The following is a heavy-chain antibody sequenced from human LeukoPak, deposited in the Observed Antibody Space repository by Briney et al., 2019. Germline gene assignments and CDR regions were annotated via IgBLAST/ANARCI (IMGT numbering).Heavy chain of an antibody. CDR2: IYTSAST. Sequence: PSETLSLTCTVSGGSVSSYYWSWIRQPPGKGLEWIGYIYTSASTNYNPSLKSRVTISVDTSKNQFSLKLSSVTAADTAVYYCARQGDPAAGDVGTFDPWGQGTLVTVSS. V-gene: IGHV4-4*09. D-gene: IGHD6-13*01. CDR3: ARQGDPAAGDVGTFDP. J-gene: IGHJ5*02. CDR1: GGSVSSYY.